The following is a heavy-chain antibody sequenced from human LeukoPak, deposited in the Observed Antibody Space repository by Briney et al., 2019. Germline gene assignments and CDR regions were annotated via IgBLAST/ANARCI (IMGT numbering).Heavy chain of an antibody. D-gene: IGHD3-22*01. J-gene: IGHJ4*02. V-gene: IGHV4-38-2*02. CDR1: NYSITSGYF. Sequence: PSETLSLTCAVSNYSITSGYFWGWIRQPPGKGLEWIASIYHSGTTYYSPSLRNRVTLFVDTSKNQFSLNLTSLTAADTAVYYCARDGVFHDSDGYSFDYWGQGTLVTVSS. CDR2: IYHSGTT. CDR3: ARDGVFHDSDGYSFDY.